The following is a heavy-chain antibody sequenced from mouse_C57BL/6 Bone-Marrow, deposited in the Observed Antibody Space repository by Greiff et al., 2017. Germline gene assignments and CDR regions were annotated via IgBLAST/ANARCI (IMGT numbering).Heavy chain of an antibody. CDR3: ARESFYYGNCVGFAY. V-gene: IGHV1-55*01. J-gene: IGHJ3*01. CDR1: GYTFTSYW. D-gene: IGHD2-1*01. CDR2: IYPGSGST. Sequence: VQLQQPGAELVKPGASVKMSCKASGYTFTSYWITWVKQRPGQGLEWIGDIYPGSGSTNYNEKFKSKATLTVDTSSSTAYMQLSSLTSEDSAVYYCARESFYYGNCVGFAYWGQGTLVTVSA.